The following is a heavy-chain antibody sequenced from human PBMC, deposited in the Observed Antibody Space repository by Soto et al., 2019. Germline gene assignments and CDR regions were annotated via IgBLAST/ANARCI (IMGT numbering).Heavy chain of an antibody. J-gene: IGHJ4*02. D-gene: IGHD1-1*01. V-gene: IGHV1-8*01. Sequence: ASVKVHCKAAGYTFTSYDIYWVRQATGQGLDWMGWMNPNTGNSGYAQKFQGRVTMTSDTSISTAHMELSSLRSEDTAVYYCARRAETNGWNGFGADKYYFDFWGQGTLVTVSA. CDR1: GYTFTSYD. CDR2: MNPNTGNS. CDR3: ARRAETNGWNGFGADKYYFDF.